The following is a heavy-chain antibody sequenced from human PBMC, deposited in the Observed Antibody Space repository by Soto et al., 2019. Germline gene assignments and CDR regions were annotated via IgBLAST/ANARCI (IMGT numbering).Heavy chain of an antibody. J-gene: IGHJ6*02. CDR1: GDSIRSSAY. CDR3: ATFRRSGSYSGRYYYYGMDV. V-gene: IGHV4-39*01. Sequence: SETLSLTCTVSGDSIRSSAYWGWIRQPPGKGLEWIGSIYSTGNTYYNPSLNSQVTISVDTSKNQFSLNVISVTAADTAVYYCATFRRSGSYSGRYYYYGMDVWGQGTTVTVSS. D-gene: IGHD1-26*01. CDR2: IYSTGNT.